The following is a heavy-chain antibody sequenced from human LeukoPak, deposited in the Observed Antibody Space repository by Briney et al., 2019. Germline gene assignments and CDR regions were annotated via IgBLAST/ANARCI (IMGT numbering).Heavy chain of an antibody. J-gene: IGHJ6*02. V-gene: IGHV3-21*01. Sequence: GGSLRLSCAASGFTFSSYSMNWVRQAPGKGLEWVSSTSSSSSYIYYADSVKGRFTISRDNAKNSLYLQMNSLRAEDTAVYYCARVGAYYYYGMDVWGQGTTVTVSS. CDR1: GFTFSSYS. D-gene: IGHD3-16*01. CDR2: TSSSSSYI. CDR3: ARVGAYYYYGMDV.